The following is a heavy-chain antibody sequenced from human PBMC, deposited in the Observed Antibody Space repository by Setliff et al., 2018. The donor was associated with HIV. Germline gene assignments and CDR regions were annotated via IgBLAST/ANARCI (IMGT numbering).Heavy chain of an antibody. CDR1: GYTFSNYY. D-gene: IGHD5-18*01. CDR2: INPSAVT. J-gene: IGHJ6*03. CDR3: ARGGRGFHDGYTLYYYYMDV. Sequence: SVKVSCKASGYTFSNYYIHWVRQAPGQGLEWMGIINPSAVTSYGQKFQGRVTFTTDTSTSTAYMELRSLRSDDTAVYYCARGGRGFHDGYTLYYYYMDVWGKGTTVTVSS. V-gene: IGHV1-46*01.